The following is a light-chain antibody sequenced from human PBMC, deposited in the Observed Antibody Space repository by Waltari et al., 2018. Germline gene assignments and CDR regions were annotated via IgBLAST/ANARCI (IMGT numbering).Light chain of an antibody. CDR2: KAS. Sequence: DIQMTQSPSALSASVGDSVTITCRASQDIKTWLAWYQQKPGKGPNLLIYKASSLESGVPSMFSGSASGTEFTLTISSLQPDDFATYFCQQYHRYPVTFGGGTKVDIK. CDR3: QQYHRYPVT. CDR1: QDIKTW. V-gene: IGKV1-5*03. J-gene: IGKJ4*01.